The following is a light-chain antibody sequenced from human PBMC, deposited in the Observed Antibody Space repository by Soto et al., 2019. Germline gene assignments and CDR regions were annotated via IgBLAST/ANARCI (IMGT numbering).Light chain of an antibody. V-gene: IGKV3-11*01. CDR2: DAS. CDR3: QQRINWPPVT. Sequence: EIVLTQSPATLSLSPGERATLSCRASQSVSSYLAWYQQKPGQAPRLLIYDASNRATGIPARFSGSGSGTDFTLTISSLEPDDFAVYYCQQRINWPPVTFGGGTKVEIK. J-gene: IGKJ4*01. CDR1: QSVSSY.